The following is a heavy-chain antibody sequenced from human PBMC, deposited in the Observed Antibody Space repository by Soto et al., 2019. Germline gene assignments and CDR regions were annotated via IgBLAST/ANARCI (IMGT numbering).Heavy chain of an antibody. Sequence: PGESLKISCKGSGYTFTNYWIGWVRQMPGKGLEWMGIIYPSDSDTRYGPSFQGQVTFSADKSINTVYLQWSSLEASDSAMYYCARRSTVSGDRAYLVWGQGTLVTVSS. D-gene: IGHD6-19*01. CDR2: IYPSDSDT. CDR1: GYTFTNYW. CDR3: ARRSTVSGDRAYLV. V-gene: IGHV5-51*01. J-gene: IGHJ4*02.